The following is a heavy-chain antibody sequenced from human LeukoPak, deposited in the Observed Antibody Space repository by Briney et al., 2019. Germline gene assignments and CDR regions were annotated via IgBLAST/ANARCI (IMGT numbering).Heavy chain of an antibody. J-gene: IGHJ4*02. V-gene: IGHV3-11*01. CDR3: ARDMSVRNDGWPRFDY. D-gene: IGHD1-1*01. Sequence: EESLRLSCAAYGFTVSDSYMSWNSQPPGKGMEWISYIISSDESIYYADSMKGRFTISSDNAENSLYLHINSLSADDTAGYDCARDMSVRNDGWPRFDYWGQGRLVTVSS. CDR2: IISSDESI. CDR1: GFTVSDSY.